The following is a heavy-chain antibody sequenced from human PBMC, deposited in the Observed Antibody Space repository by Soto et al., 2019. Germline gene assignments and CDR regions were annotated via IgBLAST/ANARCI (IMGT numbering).Heavy chain of an antibody. CDR3: ARGVYGDFDY. CDR1: GGSFSGYC. Sequence: XGTLSLSCAVYGGSFSGYCWSWIRQPPGKGLEWIGEINHSGSTNYNPSHKGRVTISVDTSKNQFSLKLSSVTAADTAVYYCARGVYGDFDYWGQGTLVTFSS. J-gene: IGHJ4*02. D-gene: IGHD1-20*01. V-gene: IGHV4-34*01. CDR2: INHSGST.